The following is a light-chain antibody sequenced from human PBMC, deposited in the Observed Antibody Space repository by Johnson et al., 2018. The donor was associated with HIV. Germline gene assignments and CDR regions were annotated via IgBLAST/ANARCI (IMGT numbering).Light chain of an antibody. V-gene: IGLV1-51*02. CDR2: ENN. Sequence: QSVLTQPPSVSAAPGQKVTISCSGSTSNIGNNYVSWYQQLPGTAPKLVMHENNKRPSGTPDRFSASKSGTSATLGITGLQTGDEANYYCGTWDGGLSVYVFGTGTEVTVL. CDR3: GTWDGGLSVYV. J-gene: IGLJ1*01. CDR1: TSNIGNNY.